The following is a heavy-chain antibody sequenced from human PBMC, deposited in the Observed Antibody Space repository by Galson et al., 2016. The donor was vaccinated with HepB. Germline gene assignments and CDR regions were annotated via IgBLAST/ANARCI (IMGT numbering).Heavy chain of an antibody. J-gene: IGHJ6*02. Sequence: LRLSCAASGFTFSSYYMHWVRQAPGKGLVWVSRINRDGSSTSYADYVKGRFTISRDNAKNTLYLQMNSLRAEDTAVYYCARDSSYYSGMDVWGQGTTVTVSS. CDR2: INRDGSST. V-gene: IGHV3-74*01. CDR1: GFTFSSYY. CDR3: ARDSSYYSGMDV.